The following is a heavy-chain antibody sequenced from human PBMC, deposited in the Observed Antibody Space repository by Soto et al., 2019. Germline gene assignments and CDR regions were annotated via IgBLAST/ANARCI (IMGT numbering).Heavy chain of an antibody. CDR3: ARENAEGTTRFLDC. CDR2: TSPSSLAT. Sequence: ASVKVSCKASGYTFTGYYIYWVRQAPGQGLEWMGWTSPSSLATNYAQRFQGRVTMSRDRATSTVYMELSRLRSEDTAVYSCARENAEGTTRFLDCWGQGSVFTVSS. D-gene: IGHD1-1*01. CDR1: GYTFTGYY. V-gene: IGHV1-2*02. J-gene: IGHJ4*02.